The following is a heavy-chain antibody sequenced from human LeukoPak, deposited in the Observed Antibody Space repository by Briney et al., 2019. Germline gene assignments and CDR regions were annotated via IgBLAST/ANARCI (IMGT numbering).Heavy chain of an antibody. CDR1: GFTVSTNY. V-gene: IGHV3-7*05. CDR2: IKQDGSEK. CDR3: ARSGLRYFDCPDY. J-gene: IGHJ4*02. Sequence: PGGSLRLSCAASGFTVSTNYMSWVRQAPGKGLEWVATIKQDGSEKYYVDSVKGRFTISRDNAKNSLSLQMNSLRAEDTAVYYCARSGLRYFDCPDYWGQGALVTVSS. D-gene: IGHD3-9*01.